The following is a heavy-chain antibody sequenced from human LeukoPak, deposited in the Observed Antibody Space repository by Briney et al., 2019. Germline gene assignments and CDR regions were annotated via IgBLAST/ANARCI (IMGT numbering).Heavy chain of an antibody. CDR1: GFTFSSYW. D-gene: IGHD1-14*01. Sequence: GGSLRLSCAASGFTFSSYWMHWVRQVPGKGLVWVARINPGGSSITYADSVKGRFTISRDNAKNTLYLQMDSLRAEGTGVYYCARSNQADDFWGQGTLVTVSS. J-gene: IGHJ4*02. CDR2: INPGGSSI. CDR3: ARSNQADDF. V-gene: IGHV3-74*01.